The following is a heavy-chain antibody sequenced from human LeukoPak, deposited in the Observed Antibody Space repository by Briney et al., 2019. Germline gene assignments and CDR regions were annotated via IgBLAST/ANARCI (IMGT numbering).Heavy chain of an antibody. CDR1: GFTFSSYA. V-gene: IGHV3-23*01. CDR2: ISGSGGST. CDR3: AKTPHSSGYPNRFDY. J-gene: IGHJ4*02. D-gene: IGHD3-22*01. Sequence: GGSLRLSCAASGFTFSSYAMSWVRQAPGKGLEWVSAISGSGGSTYYADSVKGRFTISRDNSKNTLYLQVNSLRAEDTAVYYCAKTPHSSGYPNRFDYWGQGTLVTVSS.